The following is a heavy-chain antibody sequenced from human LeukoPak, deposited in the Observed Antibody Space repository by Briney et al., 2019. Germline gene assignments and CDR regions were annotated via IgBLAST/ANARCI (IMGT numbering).Heavy chain of an antibody. CDR2: ISSSSSYT. D-gene: IGHD3-22*01. Sequence: GGSLRLSCAASGFTFSSYSMNWVRQAPGKGLEWVSSISSSSSYTYYADSVKGRFTIYRDNAKNSLYLQMNSLRAEDTAVYYCARVIQTFYYDSSGYYSSASNDFWGQGTLVTVSS. CDR1: GFTFSSYS. V-gene: IGHV3-21*01. CDR3: ARVIQTFYYDSSGYYSSASNDF. J-gene: IGHJ4*02.